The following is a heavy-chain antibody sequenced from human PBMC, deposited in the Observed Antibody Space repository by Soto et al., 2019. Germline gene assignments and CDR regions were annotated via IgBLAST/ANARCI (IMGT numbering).Heavy chain of an antibody. D-gene: IGHD6-19*01. Sequence: QITLKESGPTLVKPTQTLTLTCTFSGFSLSTTRVAVGWIRQPPGKALEWLALIYWDDDKRYSPFPKSRLTITKDTSKNQLVLTMTNMDPVDTATYYCAHSVVAGLGYNLDYRRQGTLVNVSS. CDR2: IYWDDDK. CDR1: GFSLSTTRVA. CDR3: AHSVVAGLGYNLDY. V-gene: IGHV2-5*02. J-gene: IGHJ4*02.